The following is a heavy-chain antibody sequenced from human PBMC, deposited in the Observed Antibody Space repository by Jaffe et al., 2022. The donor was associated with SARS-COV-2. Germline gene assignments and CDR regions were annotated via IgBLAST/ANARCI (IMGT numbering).Heavy chain of an antibody. CDR2: INPNSGGT. J-gene: IGHJ3*02. Sequence: QVQLVQSGAEVKKPGASVKVSCKASGYTFTGYYMHWVRQAPGQGLEWMGWINPNSGGTNYAQKFQGRVTMTRDTSISTAYMELSRLRSDDTAVYYCARDIHSITMIVVVPGAFDIWGQGTMVTVSS. CDR3: ARDIHSITMIVVVPGAFDI. V-gene: IGHV1-2*02. D-gene: IGHD3-22*01. CDR1: GYTFTGYY.